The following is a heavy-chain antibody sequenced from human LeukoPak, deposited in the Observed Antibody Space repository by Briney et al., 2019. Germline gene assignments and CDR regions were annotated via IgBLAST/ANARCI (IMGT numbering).Heavy chain of an antibody. J-gene: IGHJ6*02. V-gene: IGHV1-46*01. D-gene: IGHD3-10*01. CDR2: IIPSGGGT. CDR1: GYTFTNYY. Sequence: ASVKVSCKASGYTFTNYYMHWVRQAPGQGLEWMGIIIPSGGGTTYAQRFQGSVTMTRDTSTSTVYMELTSLRSEDTAVYYCARVTMLRGVVGTNGMDIWGQGTTVTVSS. CDR3: ARVTMLRGVVGTNGMDI.